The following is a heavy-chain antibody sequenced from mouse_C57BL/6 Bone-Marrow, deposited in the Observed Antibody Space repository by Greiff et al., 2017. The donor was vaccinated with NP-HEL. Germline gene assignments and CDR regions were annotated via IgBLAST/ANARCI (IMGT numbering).Heavy chain of an antibody. CDR1: GYSFTSYY. Sequence: QVQLKESGPELVKPGASVKISCKASGYSFTSYYIHWVKQRPGQGLEWIGWIYPGSGNTKYNEKFKGKATLTADTSSSTAYMQLSSLTSEDSAVYYCARLCTTVVENYWGQGTTLTVSS. J-gene: IGHJ2*01. D-gene: IGHD1-1*01. CDR2: IYPGSGNT. CDR3: ARLCTTVVENY. V-gene: IGHV1-66*01.